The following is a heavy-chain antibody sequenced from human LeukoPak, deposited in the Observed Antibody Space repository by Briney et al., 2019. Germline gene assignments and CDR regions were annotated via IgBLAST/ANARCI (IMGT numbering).Heavy chain of an antibody. J-gene: IGHJ4*02. V-gene: IGHV3-64D*06. CDR3: VKDHDILTGYFDY. CDR1: GFTFSSYA. D-gene: IGHD3-9*01. Sequence: GGSLRLSCSASGFTFSSYAMHWVRQAPGKGLEYVSAISSNGGSTYYADSVKGRFTISRDNSKNTLYLQMSSLRAEDTAVHYCVKDHDILTGYFDYWGQGTLVTVSS. CDR2: ISSNGGST.